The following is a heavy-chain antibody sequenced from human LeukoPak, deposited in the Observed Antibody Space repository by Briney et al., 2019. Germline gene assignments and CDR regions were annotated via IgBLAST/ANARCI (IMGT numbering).Heavy chain of an antibody. D-gene: IGHD6-6*01. CDR2: IGSAGDK. Sequence: SGGSLRLSCAASGFTLSGYDIHWVRQAIGKGLDWVSGIGSAGDKYHAGSERGRFTISRENAENFVYLQMNGLRAEDTAIYYCVRAKRETSTRPWTSGMDVWGQGTTVTVSS. CDR1: GFTLSGYD. CDR3: VRAKRETSTRPWTSGMDV. V-gene: IGHV3-13*01. J-gene: IGHJ6*02.